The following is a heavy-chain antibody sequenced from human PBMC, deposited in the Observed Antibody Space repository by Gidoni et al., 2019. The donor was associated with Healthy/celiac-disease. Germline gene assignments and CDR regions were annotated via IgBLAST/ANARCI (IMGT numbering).Heavy chain of an antibody. CDR2: IWYDGSNK. CDR3: ARDLAYDSSGYYY. J-gene: IGHJ4*02. CDR1: GFTFSRYG. V-gene: IGHV3-33*01. D-gene: IGHD3-22*01. Sequence: VQLVESGGCVVQPGRSLRLSCAASGFTFSRYGMHWVRQAPGKGLEWVAVIWYDGSNKYYADSVKGRFTISRDNSKNTLYLQMNSLRAEDTAVYYCARDLAYDSSGYYYWGQGTLVTVSA.